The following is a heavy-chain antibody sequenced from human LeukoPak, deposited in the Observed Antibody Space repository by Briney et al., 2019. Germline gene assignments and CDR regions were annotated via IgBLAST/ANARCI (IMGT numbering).Heavy chain of an antibody. Sequence: GGSLRLSCAASGFTFSNFNMNWVRQAPGKGLEWVSCISSSGYSIYYADSVKGRFTISRDNAKNSLYLQMNSLRAEDTAVYYCARIGYSYGPLGYYYYMDVWGKGTTVTISS. CDR2: ISSSGYSI. D-gene: IGHD5-18*01. CDR1: GFTFSNFN. CDR3: ARIGYSYGPLGYYYYMDV. J-gene: IGHJ6*03. V-gene: IGHV3-21*01.